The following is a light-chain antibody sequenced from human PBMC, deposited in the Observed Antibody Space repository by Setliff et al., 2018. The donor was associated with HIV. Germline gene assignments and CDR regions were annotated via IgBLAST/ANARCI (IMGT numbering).Light chain of an antibody. CDR2: EVT. Sequence: QSVLPQPASVSGSPGQSIAISCTGTSSDIGNYNLVSWYQQHPGKAPKLMIYEVTKRPSGVSNRFSASKSGNTASLRISGLQAEDEAAYYCCSYVDSRTWVFGGGTKVTVL. CDR1: SSDIGNYNL. CDR3: CSYVDSRTWV. V-gene: IGLV2-23*02. J-gene: IGLJ3*02.